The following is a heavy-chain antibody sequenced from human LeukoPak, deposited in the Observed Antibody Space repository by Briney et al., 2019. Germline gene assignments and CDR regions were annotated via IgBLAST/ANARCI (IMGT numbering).Heavy chain of an antibody. D-gene: IGHD3-10*01. J-gene: IGHJ4*02. CDR2: FNLNSGGT. CDR3: ARDRARYYGSGTYYNPYYFDY. V-gene: IGHV1-2*02. Sequence: ASVKVSCKVSGDSLTELSMQWVRQAPGEGLEWMGWFNLNSGGTNYAQKFQGRVTMTRDTSISTAYMELSRLRSDDTAVYYCARDRARYYGSGTYYNPYYFDYWGQGTLVTVSS. CDR1: GDSLTELS.